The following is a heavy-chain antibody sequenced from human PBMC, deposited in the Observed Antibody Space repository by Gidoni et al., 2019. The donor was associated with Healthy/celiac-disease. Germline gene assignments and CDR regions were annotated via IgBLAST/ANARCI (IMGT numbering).Heavy chain of an antibody. CDR1: GFPFSSYG. CDR3: ARDYYDSSGYYWFDP. CDR2: IWYDGSNK. D-gene: IGHD3-22*01. J-gene: IGHJ5*02. Sequence: QVQLVESGGGVVQPGRALRPSCAASGFPFSSYGMHWVRQAPGKGLEWVAVIWYDGSNKYYADSVKGRFTISRDNSKNTLYLQMNSLRAEDTAVYYCARDYYDSSGYYWFDPWGQGTLVTVSS. V-gene: IGHV3-33*01.